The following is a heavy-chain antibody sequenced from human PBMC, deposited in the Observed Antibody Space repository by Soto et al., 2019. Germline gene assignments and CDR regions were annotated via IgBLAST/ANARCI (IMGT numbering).Heavy chain of an antibody. CDR3: ARAGHLNYYYYYGMDV. V-gene: IGHV3-48*03. Sequence: PGGSLRLSCAASGFTSSSYEMNWVRQAPGKGLEWVSYISSSGSTIYYADSVKGRFTISGDNAKNSLYLQMNSLRAEDTAVYYCARAGHLNYYYYYGMDVWGQGTTVTVSS. CDR2: ISSSGSTI. CDR1: GFTSSSYE. J-gene: IGHJ6*02.